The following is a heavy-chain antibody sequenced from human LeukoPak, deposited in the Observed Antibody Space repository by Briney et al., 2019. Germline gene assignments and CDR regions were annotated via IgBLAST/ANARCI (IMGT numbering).Heavy chain of an antibody. CDR1: GGSISSSSYY. CDR3: ARPELVRAFDI. Sequence: SETLSLTCTVSGGSISSSSYYWGWIRQPPGKGLEWIGSIYYSGSTYYNPSLKSRVTISVDTSKNQFSLKLSSVTAADTAVYYCARPELVRAFDIWGQGTMVTVSS. CDR2: IYYSGST. J-gene: IGHJ3*02. D-gene: IGHD6-13*01. V-gene: IGHV4-39*01.